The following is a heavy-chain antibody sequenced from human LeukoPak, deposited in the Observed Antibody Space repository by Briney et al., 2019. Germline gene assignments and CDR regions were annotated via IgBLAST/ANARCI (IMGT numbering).Heavy chain of an antibody. V-gene: IGHV3-23*01. D-gene: IGHD3-10*01. CDR1: GFTFSSYA. CDR2: ISGSGGST. Sequence: GGSLRLSCAASGFTFSSYAMSWVRQAPGKGLEWVSAISGSGGSTYYADSVKGRFTISRDNSKNTLYLQMNSLRAEDTAVYYCAKGKRFGEENYYGMDVWGQGTTVTVSS. CDR3: AKGKRFGEENYYGMDV. J-gene: IGHJ6*02.